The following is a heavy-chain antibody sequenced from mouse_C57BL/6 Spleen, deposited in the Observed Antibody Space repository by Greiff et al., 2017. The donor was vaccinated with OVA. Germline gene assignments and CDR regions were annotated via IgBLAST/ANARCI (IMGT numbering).Heavy chain of an antibody. CDR1: GYTFTSYW. CDR3: ARGGDGNYHSFAY. Sequence: VQLQQPGAELVRPGSSVKLSCKASGYTFTSYWMDWVKQRPGQGLEWIGNIYPSDSETHYNQKFKDKATLTVDKSSSTAYMQLSSLTSEDSAVYYCARGGDGNYHSFAYWGQGTLVTVSA. CDR2: IYPSDSET. J-gene: IGHJ3*01. D-gene: IGHD2-1*01. V-gene: IGHV1-61*01.